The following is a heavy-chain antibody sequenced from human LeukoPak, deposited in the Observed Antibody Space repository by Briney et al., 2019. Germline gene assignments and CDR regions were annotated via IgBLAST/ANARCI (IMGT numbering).Heavy chain of an antibody. CDR1: GGPFSGYY. CDR2: INHSGST. Sequence: SETLSLTCAVYGGPFSGYYWSWIRQPPGKGLEWIGEINHSGSTNYNPSLKSRVTISVDTSKNQFSLKLSSVTAADTAVYYCARGGVEMATTFDYWGQGTLVTVSS. V-gene: IGHV4-34*01. D-gene: IGHD5-24*01. J-gene: IGHJ4*02. CDR3: ARGGVEMATTFDY.